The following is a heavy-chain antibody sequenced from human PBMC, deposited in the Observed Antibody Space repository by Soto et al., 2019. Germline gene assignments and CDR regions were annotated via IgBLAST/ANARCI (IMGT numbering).Heavy chain of an antibody. CDR3: ARDALGTRVYYYYYYYLAV. J-gene: IGHJ6*03. D-gene: IGHD1-1*01. CDR1: GFTFSDYY. CDR2: ISSSGSTI. Sequence: GGALRLSWAASGFTFSDYYMSWIRQAPGNGLEWVSYISSSGSTIYYADSVKGRFTISRDNAKNSLYLQMNSLRAEDTAVYYCARDALGTRVYYYYYYYLAVCGKRTTVTVSS. V-gene: IGHV3-11*01.